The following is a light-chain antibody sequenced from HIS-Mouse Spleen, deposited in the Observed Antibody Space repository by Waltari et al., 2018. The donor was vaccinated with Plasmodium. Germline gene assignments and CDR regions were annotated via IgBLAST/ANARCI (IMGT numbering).Light chain of an antibody. CDR2: WAS. Sequence: DIVMTQSPDSLAVSLGERATINCKSSQSVLYSSNNKNYLAWYQQKPGQPPKLLIYWASTRESGVPDRFSGGSGIDFTLTISSLQAEDVAVYYCQQYYSTPPYTFGQGTKLEIK. V-gene: IGKV4-1*01. CDR3: QQYYSTPPYT. J-gene: IGKJ2*01. CDR1: QSVLYSSNNKNY.